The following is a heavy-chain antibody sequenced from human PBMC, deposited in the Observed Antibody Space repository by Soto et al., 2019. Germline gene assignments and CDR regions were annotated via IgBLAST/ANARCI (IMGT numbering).Heavy chain of an antibody. CDR2: IYPGDSDT. CDR3: ARQLAARRGYFDY. CDR1: GYSFTSYW. J-gene: IGHJ4*02. D-gene: IGHD6-6*01. Sequence: GESLKISCKGSGYSFTSYWIGWVRQMPGKGLEWMGIIYPGDSDTRYSPSFQGQVTISADNSISTAYLQWSSLKASDTAMYYCARQLAARRGYFDYWGQGTLVTVSS. V-gene: IGHV5-51*01.